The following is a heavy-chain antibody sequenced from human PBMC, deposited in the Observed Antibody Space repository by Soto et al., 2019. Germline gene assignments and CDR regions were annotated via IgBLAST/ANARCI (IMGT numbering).Heavy chain of an antibody. D-gene: IGHD2-15*01. CDR1: GFTFSSYW. Sequence: GGSLRLSCAASGFTFSSYWMSWVRQAPGKGQEWVANIKQDESEKYYVDSVKGRFTISRDNAKNSLYLQMNSLRAEDTAVYYCARHFCSCGVCYRFFDYWGQGTLVTVSS. V-gene: IGHV3-7*05. CDR3: ARHFCSCGVCYRFFDY. CDR2: IKQDESEK. J-gene: IGHJ4*02.